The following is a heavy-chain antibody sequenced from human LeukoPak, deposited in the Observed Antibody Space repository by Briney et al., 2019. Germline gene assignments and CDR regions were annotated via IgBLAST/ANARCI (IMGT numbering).Heavy chain of an antibody. CDR2: ISSSGSTI. Sequence: GGSLRLSCAASGFTFSSYEMNWVRQAPGKGLEWVSYISSSGSTIYYADSVKGRFTISRDNAKNSLYLQMNSLRAEDTAVYYCAHLLMTRGCAFAMSGQGTMVTVSS. D-gene: IGHD2-8*01. CDR1: GFTFSSYE. CDR3: AHLLMTRGCAFAM. J-gene: IGHJ3*02. V-gene: IGHV3-48*03.